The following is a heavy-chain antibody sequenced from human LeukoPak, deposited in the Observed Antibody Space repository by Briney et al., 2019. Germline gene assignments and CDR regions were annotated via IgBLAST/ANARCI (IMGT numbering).Heavy chain of an antibody. Sequence: SETLSLTCAVPGYSISSGFYWVWIRQPPGKGLEWIGTIFHSGSTYYNPSLKSRVTISVDTSKNQFSLKLSSVTAADTAVYFCARIWGSGRVLDYWGQGTLVTVSS. CDR1: GYSISSGFY. D-gene: IGHD3-10*01. CDR3: ARIWGSGRVLDY. J-gene: IGHJ4*02. CDR2: IFHSGST. V-gene: IGHV4-38-2*01.